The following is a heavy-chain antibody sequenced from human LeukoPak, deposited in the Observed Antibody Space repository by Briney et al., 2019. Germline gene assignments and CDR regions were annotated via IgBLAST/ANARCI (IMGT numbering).Heavy chain of an antibody. J-gene: IGHJ4*02. CDR3: ARTDDSGSYYTN. V-gene: IGHV1-3*01. CDR2: LNAYDGDT. Sequence: GASVKVSCKASGYTFTTYAMHWVRQAPGQRPEWMGWLNAYDGDTKSSQRFQDRLTITWDTSASTAYMEMTSLRSEDTAIYYCARTDDSGSYYTNWGQGTLVTVSS. D-gene: IGHD3-10*01. CDR1: GYTFTTYA.